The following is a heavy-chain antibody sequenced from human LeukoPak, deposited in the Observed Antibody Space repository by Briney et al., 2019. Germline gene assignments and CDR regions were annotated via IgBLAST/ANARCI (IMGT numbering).Heavy chain of an antibody. D-gene: IGHD5-12*01. V-gene: IGHV4-59*01. CDR2: VAYSGST. J-gene: IGHJ5*02. CDR1: GGSINSYY. CDR3: ARTVSGYYFNA. Sequence: SETLSLTCTVSGGSINSYYWSWIRQPPGQGLEWIGYVAYSGSTNYNPPLKSRVTISLDTSKNQFSLKLSSVTAADTAVYYCARTVSGYYFNAWGPGTLVTVSS.